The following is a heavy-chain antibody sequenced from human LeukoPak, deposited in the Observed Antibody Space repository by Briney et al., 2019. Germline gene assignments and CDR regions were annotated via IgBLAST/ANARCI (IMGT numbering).Heavy chain of an antibody. V-gene: IGHV6-1*01. D-gene: IGHD3-9*01. Sequence: SQTLSLTCAISGDSVSSNSAAWNWIRQSPSRGLEWLGRTYYRSKWYNDYAVSVKSRITINPDTSKNQFSLQLNSVTPEDTAVYYCARDAIHGELRYFDWSPPGGRFDPWGQGTLVTVSS. CDR1: GDSVSSNSAA. CDR3: ARDAIHGELRYFDWSPPGGRFDP. CDR2: TYYRSKWYN. J-gene: IGHJ5*02.